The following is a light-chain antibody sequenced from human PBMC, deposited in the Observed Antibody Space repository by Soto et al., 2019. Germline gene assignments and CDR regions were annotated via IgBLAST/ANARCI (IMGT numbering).Light chain of an antibody. CDR2: KAS. CDR1: QSISTW. V-gene: IGKV1-5*03. J-gene: IGKJ2*01. CDR3: QQHNSFPRS. Sequence: DIQMTQSPSTLSASVGDRVTITCRASQSISTWLAWYQQEPGKAPKLLIHKASSLQSGVPSRFSGSGSGTDFTLTISSLHPDDFATYYCQQHNSFPRSFGQGTKLEIK.